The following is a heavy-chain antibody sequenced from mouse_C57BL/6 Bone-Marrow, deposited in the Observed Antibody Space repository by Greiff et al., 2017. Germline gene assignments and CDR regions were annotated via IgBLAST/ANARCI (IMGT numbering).Heavy chain of an antibody. CDR1: GFTFSSYA. CDR3: ARGAYGSSYGYFDV. V-gene: IGHV5-4*03. Sequence: EVKLVESGGGLVKPGGSLKLSCAASGFTFSSYAMSWVRQTPEKRLEWVATISDGGSYTYYPDNVKGRFTLSRDNAKNNLYLQMSHLKSEDTAMYYCARGAYGSSYGYFDVWGTGTTVTVSS. J-gene: IGHJ1*03. CDR2: ISDGGSYT. D-gene: IGHD1-1*01.